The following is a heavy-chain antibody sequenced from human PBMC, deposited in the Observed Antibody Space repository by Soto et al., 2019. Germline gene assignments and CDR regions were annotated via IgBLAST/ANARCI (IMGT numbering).Heavy chain of an antibody. V-gene: IGHV4-4*02. D-gene: IGHD1-1*01. J-gene: IGHJ3*02. Sequence: SETLSLTCAVSGGSISSSNLWSWVRQPPGKGLEWIGEIYPSGTTNYNPSLKSRVTISVDKSKNQLPLKLTSVTAADTAVYYCARAGTYAYDAFDIWGQGTMVTVSS. CDR1: GGSISSSNL. CDR2: IYPSGTT. CDR3: ARAGTYAYDAFDI.